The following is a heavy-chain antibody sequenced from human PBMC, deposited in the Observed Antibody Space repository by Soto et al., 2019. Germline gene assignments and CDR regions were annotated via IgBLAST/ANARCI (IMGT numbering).Heavy chain of an antibody. V-gene: IGHV1-69*12. CDR2: IIPIFGTA. Sequence: QVQLVQSGAEVKKPGSSVKVSCKASGGTFSNYAISWVRQAPGQGLEWMGGIIPIFGTANYAQKFQGRVTITADESTSTVYMELSSLRSEDTAVYYCAREGPQSSDPQSYFDYWGQGTLVTVSS. D-gene: IGHD3-22*01. CDR1: GGTFSNYA. CDR3: AREGPQSSDPQSYFDY. J-gene: IGHJ4*02.